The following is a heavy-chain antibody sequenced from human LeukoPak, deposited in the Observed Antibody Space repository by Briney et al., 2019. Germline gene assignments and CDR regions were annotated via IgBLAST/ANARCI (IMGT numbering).Heavy chain of an antibody. CDR1: GFTFSSYA. D-gene: IGHD3-22*01. V-gene: IGHV3-23*01. CDR2: ISGSGDNT. J-gene: IGHJ4*02. Sequence: GGSLRLSCAASGFTFSSYAMSWVRQAPGKGLEWVSGISGSGDNTYYADSVKGRFTISRDNSKNTLYVQVNSLGTEDTAAYYCAKGSYYDSSGSFYFDYWGQGTLVTISS. CDR3: AKGSYYDSSGSFYFDY.